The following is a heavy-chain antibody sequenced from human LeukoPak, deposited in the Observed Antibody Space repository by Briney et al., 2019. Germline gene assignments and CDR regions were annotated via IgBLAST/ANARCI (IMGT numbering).Heavy chain of an antibody. CDR1: GYTFTGYY. Sequence: ASVKVSCKASGYTFTGYYMHWVRQAPGQGLEWMGWINPNSGGTNYAQKFQGRVTMTRDTSISTAYMELSRLRSDDTAVYYCARYGDRQYDILTGLWDLGYWGQGTLVTVSS. D-gene: IGHD3-9*01. J-gene: IGHJ4*02. CDR3: ARYGDRQYDILTGLWDLGY. V-gene: IGHV1-2*02. CDR2: INPNSGGT.